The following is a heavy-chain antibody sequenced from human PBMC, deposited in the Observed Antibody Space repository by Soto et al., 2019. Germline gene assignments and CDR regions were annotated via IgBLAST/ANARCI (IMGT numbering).Heavy chain of an antibody. Sequence: QVQLQESGPGLVKPSGTLSLTCAVSSGSVFSSNWWSWVRRPPGKGLEWIGETRNSGGANYNPPLKSRVTITVDRSRNHIFLELSSVTAADTAVYYCASHLVMAGTRGFDHWGLGTLVTVSS. D-gene: IGHD6-19*01. V-gene: IGHV4-4*02. CDR2: TRNSGGA. CDR1: SGSVFSSNW. CDR3: ASHLVMAGTRGFDH. J-gene: IGHJ4*02.